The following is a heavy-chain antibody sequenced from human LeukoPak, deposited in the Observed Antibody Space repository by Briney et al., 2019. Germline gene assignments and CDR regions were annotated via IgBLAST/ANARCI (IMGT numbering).Heavy chain of an antibody. CDR1: GFTFSSYW. V-gene: IGHV3-23*01. CDR2: ISGRGGST. CDR3: AKARIFEQQLYYFDY. J-gene: IGHJ4*02. Sequence: GSLRLSCAASGFTFSSYWMSWVRQAPGKGLEWVSAISGRGGSTYYADSVKGRFTISRDNSKNTLYLQMNSLRAEDTAVYYCAKARIFEQQLYYFDYWGQGTLVTVSS. D-gene: IGHD6-13*01.